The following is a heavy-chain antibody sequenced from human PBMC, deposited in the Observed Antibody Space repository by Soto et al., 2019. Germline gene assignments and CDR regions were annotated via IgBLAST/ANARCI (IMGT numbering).Heavy chain of an antibody. J-gene: IGHJ5*02. CDR1: GGSISSGGYY. CDR3: ARGFGVVLQTPNWFDP. V-gene: IGHV4-31*03. CDR2: IYYSGST. Sequence: TLSLTCTVSGGSISSGGYYWSWILQHPGKGLEWIGYIYYSGSTYYNPSLKSRVTISVDTSKNQFSLKLSSVTAADTAVYYCARGFGVVLQTPNWFDPWGQGTLVTVSS. D-gene: IGHD3-3*01.